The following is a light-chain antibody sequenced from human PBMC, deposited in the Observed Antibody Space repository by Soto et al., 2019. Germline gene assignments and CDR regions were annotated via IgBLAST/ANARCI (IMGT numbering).Light chain of an antibody. J-gene: IGKJ4*01. CDR1: QDISNY. V-gene: IGKV1-33*01. CDR3: QQYDHLPLT. CDR2: DAS. Sequence: DLQMTQSPSSLSASVGDRVTITCQASQDISNYVNWYQQKPGKAPKLLIYDASNVETGVPSRFSGSESATDFTFTISSLQPEDVATYFCQQYDHLPLTFGGGTKVEIK.